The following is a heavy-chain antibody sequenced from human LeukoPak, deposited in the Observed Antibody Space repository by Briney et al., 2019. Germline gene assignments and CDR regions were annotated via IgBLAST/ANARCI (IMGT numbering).Heavy chain of an antibody. D-gene: IGHD1-26*01. J-gene: IGHJ4*02. CDR2: IYHSGTT. Sequence: SETLSLTCTVSGFSISSGYYWVWVRQPPGKGLEWIGSIYHSGTTYYNPSLRSRVTISVDTSKNQFSLKLNSVTAAGTAVYYCVKEPGGNHFWGQGTLVTVSS. CDR3: VKEPGGNHF. CDR1: GFSISSGYY. V-gene: IGHV4-38-2*02.